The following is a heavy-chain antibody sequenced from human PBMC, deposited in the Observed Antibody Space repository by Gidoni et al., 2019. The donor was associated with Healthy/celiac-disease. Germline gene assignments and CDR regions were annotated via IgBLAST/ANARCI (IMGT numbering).Heavy chain of an antibody. CDR1: GGPISSGGYY. D-gene: IGHD3-22*01. CDR2: IYYSGST. Sequence: QVQLQESGPGLVKPSQTLSLTCTVSGGPISSGGYYWSWIRQHPGKGLEWIGYIYYSGSTYYNPSLKSRVTISVDTSKNQFPLKLSSVTAADTAVYYCAREKSLSYWSYYYDSSGYYYFDYWGQGTLVTVSS. V-gene: IGHV4-31*03. CDR3: AREKSLSYWSYYYDSSGYYYFDY. J-gene: IGHJ4*02.